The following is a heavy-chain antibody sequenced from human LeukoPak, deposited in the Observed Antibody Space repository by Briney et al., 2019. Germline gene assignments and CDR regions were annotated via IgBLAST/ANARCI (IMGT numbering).Heavy chain of an antibody. CDR3: AVLTHYYDSSGPSVH. J-gene: IGHJ1*01. V-gene: IGHV4-39*01. D-gene: IGHD3-22*01. CDR1: GGSISSSSYY. Sequence: ASETLSLTCTVSGGSISSSSYYWGWIRQPPGKGLEWIGSIYYSGSTYYNPSLKSRVTISVDTSKNQFSLKLSSVTAAGTAVYYCAVLTHYYDSSGPSVHWGQGTLVTVSS. CDR2: IYYSGST.